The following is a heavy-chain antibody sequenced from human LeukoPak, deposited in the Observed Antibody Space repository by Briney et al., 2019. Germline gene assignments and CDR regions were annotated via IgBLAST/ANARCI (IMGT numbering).Heavy chain of an antibody. V-gene: IGHV1-2*02. CDR1: GYTFTGYY. CDR3: ARGAVAVAGMGLDY. J-gene: IGHJ4*02. D-gene: IGHD6-19*01. Sequence: ASVKVSCKASGYTFTGYYMHWVRQAPGQGLEWMGWINPNSGGTNYAQKFQGRVTMTRDTYISTAYMELSRQRSDDTAVYYCARGAVAVAGMGLDYWGQGTLVTVSS. CDR2: INPNSGGT.